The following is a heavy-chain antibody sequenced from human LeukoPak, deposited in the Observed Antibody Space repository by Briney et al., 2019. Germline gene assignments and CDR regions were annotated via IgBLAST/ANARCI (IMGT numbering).Heavy chain of an antibody. CDR1: GGSISSYY. V-gene: IGHV4-59*01. CDR2: IYYSGST. D-gene: IGHD6-13*01. Sequence: SETLSLTCTVSGGSISSYYWSWIRQPPGKGLEWIGYIYYSGSTNYNPSLKSRVTISVDTSKNQFSLKLSSVTAADTAVYYCARDAGSSWYPAPYYYYGMDVWGQGTTVTVSS. CDR3: ARDAGSSWYPAPYYYYGMDV. J-gene: IGHJ6*02.